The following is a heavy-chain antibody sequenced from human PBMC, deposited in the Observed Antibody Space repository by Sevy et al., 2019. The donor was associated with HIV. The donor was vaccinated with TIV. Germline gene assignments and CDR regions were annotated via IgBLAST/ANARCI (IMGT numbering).Heavy chain of an antibody. V-gene: IGHV1-24*01. J-gene: IGHJ5*02. D-gene: IGHD2-15*01. CDR1: GYTLTKLS. CDR3: ATVGLRYFSGSSSYQGDWFDP. CDR2: FDPQDVKT. Sequence: ASVKVSCKVSGYTLTKLSIDWVRQAPGKALEWMGEFDPQDVKTISSQRFQGRLTMTVDTSTDTAYMELSSLTSEDTAVYYCATVGLRYFSGSSSYQGDWFDPWGQGTLDTVSS.